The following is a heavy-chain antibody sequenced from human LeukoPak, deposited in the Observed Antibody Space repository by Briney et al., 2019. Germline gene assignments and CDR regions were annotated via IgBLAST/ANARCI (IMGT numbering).Heavy chain of an antibody. CDR3: ARYYYDSSGYPYYFDY. J-gene: IGHJ4*02. V-gene: IGHV3-53*01. CDR1: GXIVSSNY. Sequence: PGGSLRLSCAASGXIVSSNYRSWVRQAPGKGLECGSVIYSGGSTYYADSVKGRFTISRDNSKNTLYLQVNSLRAEDTAVYYCARYYYDSSGYPYYFDYWGQGTLVTVSS. CDR2: IYSGGST. D-gene: IGHD3-22*01.